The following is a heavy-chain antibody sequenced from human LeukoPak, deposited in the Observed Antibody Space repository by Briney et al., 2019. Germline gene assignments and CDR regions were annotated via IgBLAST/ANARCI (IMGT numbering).Heavy chain of an antibody. Sequence: GGSLRLSCAASEFTFSTYSMNWVRQAPGQGLEWLSHITSSGSTVFYADSVKGRFTISRANANNSVSLQMNSLRADDTAVYYCARGYSWSSYSNYYYYMDVWGKGTTVTVSS. CDR3: ARGYSWSSYSNYYYYMDV. CDR1: EFTFSTYS. V-gene: IGHV3-48*01. CDR2: ITSSGSTV. J-gene: IGHJ6*03. D-gene: IGHD5-12*01.